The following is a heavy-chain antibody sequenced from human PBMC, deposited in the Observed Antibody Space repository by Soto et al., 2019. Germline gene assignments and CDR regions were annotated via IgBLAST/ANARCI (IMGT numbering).Heavy chain of an antibody. CDR2: IYYSGST. J-gene: IGHJ4*02. V-gene: IGHV4-61*05. CDR1: GGSISSSSYY. Sequence: PSETLSLTCTVSGGSISSSSYYWGWIRQPPGKGLEWIGYIYYSGSTNYNPSLKSRVTISVDTSKNQFSLKLGSVTAADTAVYYCARGPPSDFWSGRYFDYWGQGTLVTVSS. CDR3: ARGPPSDFWSGRYFDY. D-gene: IGHD3-3*01.